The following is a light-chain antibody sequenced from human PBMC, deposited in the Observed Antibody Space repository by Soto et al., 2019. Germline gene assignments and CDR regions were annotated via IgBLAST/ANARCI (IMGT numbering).Light chain of an antibody. CDR1: QDISNY. CDR2: SAS. J-gene: IGKJ2*01. CDR3: QQGHSTPYT. Sequence: DIQMTQSPSSLSASVGDRVTITCQASQDISNYLNWYQQKPGRAPKLLIHSASALPSGVPSRFSGSGSGTEFTLTMSGLQPEDCASYYCQQGHSTPYTFGQGTKVEIK. V-gene: IGKV1-39*01.